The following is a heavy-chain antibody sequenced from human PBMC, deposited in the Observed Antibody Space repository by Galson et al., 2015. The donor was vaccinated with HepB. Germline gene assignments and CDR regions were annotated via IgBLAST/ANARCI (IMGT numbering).Heavy chain of an antibody. J-gene: IGHJ4*02. CDR1: GYTFTSYG. CDR3: ARERLGISKRPYYFDY. D-gene: IGHD7-27*01. CDR2: ISAYNGNT. Sequence: SVKVSCKASGYTFTSYGISWVRQAPGQGLEWMGWISAYNGNTNYAQKLQGRVTMTTDTSTSTAYMELRSLRSDDTAVYYCARERLGISKRPYYFDYWGQGTLVTVSS. V-gene: IGHV1-18*01.